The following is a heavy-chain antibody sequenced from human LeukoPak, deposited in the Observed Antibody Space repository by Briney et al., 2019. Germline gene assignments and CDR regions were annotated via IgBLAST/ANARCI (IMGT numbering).Heavy chain of an antibody. CDR3: AKGGGSSWYEGSWFDP. Sequence: PGGSLRLXCAASGFTYDDYAMHWVRRAPGKGLEWVSGISWNSGSIGYADSVKGRFTISRDNAKNSLYLQMNSLRAEDMALYYCAKGGGSSWYEGSWFDPWGQGTLVTVSS. V-gene: IGHV3-9*03. CDR1: GFTYDDYA. D-gene: IGHD6-13*01. J-gene: IGHJ5*02. CDR2: ISWNSGSI.